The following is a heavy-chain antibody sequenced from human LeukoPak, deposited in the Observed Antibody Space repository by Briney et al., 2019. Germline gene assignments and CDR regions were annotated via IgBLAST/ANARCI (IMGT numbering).Heavy chain of an antibody. CDR3: AREGVVGATANHYDY. CDR1: GFTFSTYW. CDR2: IKQDGSAK. J-gene: IGHJ4*02. Sequence: GGSLRLSCAATGFTFSTYWMRWVRQAPGKGLEWVANIKQDGSAKYYVDSVKGRFTISRDNAKNSLYLQMNSLRAEDTGVYYCAREGVVGATANHYDYWGQGSLVTVSS. D-gene: IGHD1-26*01. V-gene: IGHV3-7*01.